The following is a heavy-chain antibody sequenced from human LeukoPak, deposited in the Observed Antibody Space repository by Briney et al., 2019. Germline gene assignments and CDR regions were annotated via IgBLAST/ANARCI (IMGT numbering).Heavy chain of an antibody. Sequence: ASVKVSCKASGYTFTRYGISWVRQAPGQGLEWMGWINTYNGNTKYAQKFQGRVTMTTDTSTSTAYMELRSLRSDDTAVYYCARDLVHHRLLATVYNWFDPWGQGTLVTVSS. D-gene: IGHD3-3*02. CDR2: INTYNGNT. J-gene: IGHJ5*02. CDR3: ARDLVHHRLLATVYNWFDP. V-gene: IGHV1-18*01. CDR1: GYTFTRYG.